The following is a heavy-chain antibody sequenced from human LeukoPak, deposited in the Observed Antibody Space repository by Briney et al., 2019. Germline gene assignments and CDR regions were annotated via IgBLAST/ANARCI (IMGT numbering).Heavy chain of an antibody. CDR3: ARVRPYYYMDV. CDR1: GGSFSGYY. V-gene: IGHV4-34*01. CDR2: INHSGST. Sequence: KPSETLSLTCAVYGGSFSGYYWSWIRQPPGKGLEWIGEINHSGSTNYNLSLKSRVTISVDTSKNQFYLKLSSVTAADTAVYYCARVRPYYYMDVWGKGTTVTVSS. J-gene: IGHJ6*03.